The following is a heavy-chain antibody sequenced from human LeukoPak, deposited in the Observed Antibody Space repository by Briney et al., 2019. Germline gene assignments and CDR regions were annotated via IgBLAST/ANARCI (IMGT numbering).Heavy chain of an antibody. CDR3: ATDIAYAMVRGDSFDY. Sequence: ASVNVSCKVSGYTLTELSMHWVRQAPGKGLEWMGGFDPEDGETIYAQKFQGRVTMTEDTSTDTAYMELSSLRSEDTAVYYCATDIAYAMVRGDSFDYWGQGTLVTVSS. J-gene: IGHJ4*02. D-gene: IGHD3-10*01. CDR1: GYTLTELS. V-gene: IGHV1-24*01. CDR2: FDPEDGET.